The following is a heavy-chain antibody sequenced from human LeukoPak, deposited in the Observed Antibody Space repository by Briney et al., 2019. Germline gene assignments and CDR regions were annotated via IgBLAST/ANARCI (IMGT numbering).Heavy chain of an antibody. CDR1: GFTFNNNA. CDR3: ARCTASCYANAFDV. J-gene: IGHJ3*01. Sequence: GGSLRLSCATSGFTFNNNAMSWVRQAPGKGLEWVSAINGGGDATEYADSVKGRFTISRDNSKNTLYLQMNSLRPDDTAVYYCARCTASCYANAFDVWGQGTLLTVPS. CDR2: INGGGDAT. V-gene: IGHV3-23*01. D-gene: IGHD2-2*01.